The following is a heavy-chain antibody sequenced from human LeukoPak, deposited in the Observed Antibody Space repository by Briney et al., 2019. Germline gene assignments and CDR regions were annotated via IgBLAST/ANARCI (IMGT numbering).Heavy chain of an antibody. V-gene: IGHV4-30-4*07. J-gene: IGHJ4*02. CDR2: IFYSGSP. CDR1: GGSISSFGFS. D-gene: IGHD1-26*01. CDR3: ATTNLNSGSYHDY. Sequence: SETLSLTCAVSGGSISSFGFSWTWIRQPPGKGLEWIGYIFYSGSPYYNPSLKSRLTISLDTSKNLFPLKLSSVTAADTAVYYCATTNLNSGSYHDYWGQGTLVTVSS.